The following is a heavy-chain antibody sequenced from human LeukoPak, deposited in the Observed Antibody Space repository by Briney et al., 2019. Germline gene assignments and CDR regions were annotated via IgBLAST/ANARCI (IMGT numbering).Heavy chain of an antibody. CDR1: GYSISSGYY. CDR2: IYHSGST. V-gene: IGHV4-38-2*02. CDR3: ATSFGSRNWFDP. J-gene: IGHJ5*02. Sequence: SETLSLTCTVSGYSISSGYYWGWVRQPPGKGLEWIGSIYHSGSTYYNPSLKSRVTISVDTSKNQFSLMLSSVTAADTAVYYCATSFGSRNWFDPWGQGTLVTVSS. D-gene: IGHD3-10*01.